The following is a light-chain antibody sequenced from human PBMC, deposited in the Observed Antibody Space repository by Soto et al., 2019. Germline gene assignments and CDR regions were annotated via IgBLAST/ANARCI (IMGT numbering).Light chain of an antibody. J-gene: IGLJ3*02. CDR1: SSDVGNYNL. Sequence: QSALTQPASVSGSPGQSITISCTGTSSDVGNYNLVSWYQQHPGKAPKLMIYESTKRPSGVSDRFSGSKSGNTASLTISGLQAEDEADYYCCSYAGSSTWVFGGGTKLTVL. V-gene: IGLV2-23*01. CDR3: CSYAGSSTWV. CDR2: EST.